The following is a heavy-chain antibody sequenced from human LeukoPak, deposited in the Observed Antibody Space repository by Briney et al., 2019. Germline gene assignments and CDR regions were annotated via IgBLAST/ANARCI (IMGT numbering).Heavy chain of an antibody. CDR2: INPYSGGT. D-gene: IGHD4-17*01. CDR3: ARVSGAYASTFDS. V-gene: IGHV1-2*02. CDR1: GSTFTSFY. J-gene: IGHJ4*02. Sequence: ASVKVSCKASGSTFTSFYIHWVRQAPGQGLQWMGWINPYSGGTNSPQSFQGRDTMTSDTSITTVYMELSRLTSDDTAVYYCARVSGAYASTFDSWGQGTLVTVSS.